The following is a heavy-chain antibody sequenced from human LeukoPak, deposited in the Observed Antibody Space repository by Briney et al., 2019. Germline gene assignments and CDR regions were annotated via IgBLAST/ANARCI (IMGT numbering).Heavy chain of an antibody. CDR3: ARGGGTVGFDP. J-gene: IGHJ5*02. Sequence: SETLSLTCTVSGGSISSGGYYWRWIRQHPGKGLEWIGYIYYSGSTYYNPSLKSRVTISVDTSKNQFSLKLSSVTAADTAVYYCARGGGTVGFDPWGQGTLVTVSS. CDR2: IYYSGST. D-gene: IGHD2-8*02. CDR1: GGSISSGGYY. V-gene: IGHV4-31*03.